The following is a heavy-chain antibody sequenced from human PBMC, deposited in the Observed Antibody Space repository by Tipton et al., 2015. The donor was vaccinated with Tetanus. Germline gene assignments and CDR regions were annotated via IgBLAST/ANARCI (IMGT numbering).Heavy chain of an antibody. Sequence: TLSLTCSVSGASLRSGDYNWSWIRQPPGKGLEWLAYISDSGLTNSNYFLKSRITISRDTSRNQFSLKLTSVTAADSAVYFCARDRKVPGFMDVWGQGTTVTVSS. CDR1: GASLRSGDYN. D-gene: IGHD3-10*01. CDR3: ARDRKVPGFMDV. V-gene: IGHV4-61*08. CDR2: ISDSGLT. J-gene: IGHJ6*02.